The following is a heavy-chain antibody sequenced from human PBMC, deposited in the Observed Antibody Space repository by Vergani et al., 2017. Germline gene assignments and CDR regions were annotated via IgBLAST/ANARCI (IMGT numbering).Heavy chain of an antibody. D-gene: IGHD2-2*01. Sequence: EVQLVETGGGLIQPGGSLRLSCADSGFTVSSNYMSWVRQAPGKGLEWVSVIYSGGSTYYADSVKGRFTISRDNSKNTLYLQMNSLRAEDTAVYYCARARRCSSTSCFYFDYWGQGTLVTVSS. CDR1: GFTVSSNY. CDR2: IYSGGST. V-gene: IGHV3-53*02. CDR3: ARARRCSSTSCFYFDY. J-gene: IGHJ4*02.